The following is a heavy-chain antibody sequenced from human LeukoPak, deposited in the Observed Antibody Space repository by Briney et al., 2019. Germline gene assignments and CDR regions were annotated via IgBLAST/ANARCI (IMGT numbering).Heavy chain of an antibody. D-gene: IGHD2-2*01. Sequence: SVKVSCKASGGTFSSYAISWVRQAPGQGLEWMGGIIPIFGTANYAQKFQGRVTITADESTSTAYMELSSLRSEDTAVYYCARGIVVVPAAIRYFDYWGQGTLVTVSS. V-gene: IGHV1-69*13. CDR2: IIPIFGTA. CDR3: ARGIVVVPAAIRYFDY. CDR1: GGTFSSYA. J-gene: IGHJ4*02.